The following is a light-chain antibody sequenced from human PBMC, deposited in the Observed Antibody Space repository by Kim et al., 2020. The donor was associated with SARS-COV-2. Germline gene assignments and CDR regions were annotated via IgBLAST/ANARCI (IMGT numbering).Light chain of an antibody. CDR3: QQSYTTPYT. CDR1: QSISSY. CDR2: AAS. Sequence: DIQMTQSPSSLSASVGDRVTITCRASQSISSYLNWYQQKPGKAPKLLIYAASSLQSGVPSRFSGSGSGTDFTLIISSLQPEDFATYYCQQSYTTPYTFGQGTKLEI. V-gene: IGKV1-39*01. J-gene: IGKJ2*01.